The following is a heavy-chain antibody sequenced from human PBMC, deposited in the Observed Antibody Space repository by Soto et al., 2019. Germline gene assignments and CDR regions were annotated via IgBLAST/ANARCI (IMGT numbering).Heavy chain of an antibody. Sequence: QVQLVESGGGVVQPGRSLRLSCAASGFTFSSYAMHWVRQAPGKGLEWVAVISYDGSNKYYADSVKGRFTISRDNAKNSLYLQMNSLRAEDTAVYYCARAIAARSHWGQGTLVTVSS. J-gene: IGHJ4*02. CDR2: ISYDGSNK. CDR3: ARAIAARSH. D-gene: IGHD6-6*01. V-gene: IGHV3-30-3*01. CDR1: GFTFSSYA.